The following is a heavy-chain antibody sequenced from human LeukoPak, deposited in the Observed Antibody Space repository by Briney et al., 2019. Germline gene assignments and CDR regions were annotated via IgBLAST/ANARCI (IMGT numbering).Heavy chain of an antibody. CDR2: ISASGGTT. V-gene: IGHV3-23*01. CDR3: ARAKTYYDGSGANYYYGMDV. D-gene: IGHD3-10*01. Sequence: SGGSLRLSCAASGFTFSRYALTWVRLAPGKGLEGVSTISASGGTTYYAGSVKGRFTISRDNSENTVDLQMNSLRAEGTAVYYCARAKTYYDGSGANYYYGMDVWGQGTSVTVSS. CDR1: GFTFSRYA. J-gene: IGHJ6*02.